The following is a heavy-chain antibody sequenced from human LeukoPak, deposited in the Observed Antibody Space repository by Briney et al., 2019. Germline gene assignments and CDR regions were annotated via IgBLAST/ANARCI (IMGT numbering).Heavy chain of an antibody. CDR1: GGSFSGYY. D-gene: IGHD6-13*01. J-gene: IGHJ6*04. V-gene: IGHV4-34*01. Sequence: SETLPLTCAVYGGSFSGYYWSWIRQPPGKGLEWIGEINHSGSTNYNPSLKSRVTISVDTSKNQFSLKLSSVTAADTAVYYCARGGYSSSWSRYYYYYYGMDVWGKGTTVTVSS. CDR3: ARGGYSSSWSRYYYYYYGMDV. CDR2: INHSGST.